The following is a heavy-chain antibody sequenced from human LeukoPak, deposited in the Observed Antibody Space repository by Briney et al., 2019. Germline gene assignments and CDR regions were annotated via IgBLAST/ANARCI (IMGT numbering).Heavy chain of an antibody. V-gene: IGHV4-34*01. CDR1: GDSFSGYY. CDR2: INHHGTT. D-gene: IGHD1-26*01. CDR3: ARSWAGMYYPFYYFDY. Sequence: SETLSLTCAVYGDSFSGYYWSWIRQPPGKGLEWIAEINHHGTTHYNPSLKSRVNISADTSKNQFSLHLDSVTAADTAVYYCARSWAGMYYPFYYFDYWGQGTLVSVSS. J-gene: IGHJ4*02.